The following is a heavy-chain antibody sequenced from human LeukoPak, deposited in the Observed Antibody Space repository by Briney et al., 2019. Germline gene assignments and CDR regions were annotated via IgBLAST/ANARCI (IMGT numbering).Heavy chain of an antibody. CDR3: ARDLVGDSYTA. Sequence: GGSLRLSCAASGFTFSDYYMSWVRQAPGKGLEWVSILYSGGSTYYADSVKGRFTISRDNSKNTLYLQMNSLRVEDTAVYYCARDLVGDSYTAWGQGTLVTVSS. CDR1: GFTFSDYY. D-gene: IGHD3-16*02. J-gene: IGHJ5*02. CDR2: LYSGGST. V-gene: IGHV3-53*01.